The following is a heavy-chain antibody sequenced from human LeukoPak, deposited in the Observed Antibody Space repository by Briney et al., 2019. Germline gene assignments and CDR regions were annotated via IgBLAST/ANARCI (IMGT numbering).Heavy chain of an antibody. D-gene: IGHD6-19*01. CDR3: AGYRVAGTTHFDY. CDR2: INHSGST. Sequence: SETLSLTCAVYGGSFSGDYWSWIRQPPGKGLEWIGEINHSGSTNYNPSLKSRVTISVDTSKNRFSPKLSSVTAADTAVYYCAGYRVAGTTHFDYWGQGTLVTVSS. J-gene: IGHJ4*02. V-gene: IGHV4-34*01. CDR1: GGSFSGDY.